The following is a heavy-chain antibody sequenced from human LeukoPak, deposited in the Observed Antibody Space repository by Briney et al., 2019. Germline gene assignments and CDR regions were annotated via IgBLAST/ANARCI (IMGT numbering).Heavy chain of an antibody. CDR3: AKIAGIVVVPAAPDY. CDR2: ISGSGGST. J-gene: IGHJ4*02. V-gene: IGHV3-23*01. D-gene: IGHD2-2*01. Sequence: GGSLRLSCAASGVTFSSYAMSWVRQAPGKGLEWVSAISGSGGSTYYADHEKGRFTISRDNSKNLLYLQMNSLRAEDTAVYYCAKIAGIVVVPAAPDYWGQGTLVTVSS. CDR1: GVTFSSYA.